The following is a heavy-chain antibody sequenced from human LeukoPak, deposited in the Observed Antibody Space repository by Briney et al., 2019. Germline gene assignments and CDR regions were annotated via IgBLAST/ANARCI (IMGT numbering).Heavy chain of an antibody. CDR3: AKEEMPHAFDL. D-gene: IGHD5-24*01. Sequence: GGSLKLSCVGSGFTFAKYAMNWVRQAPGRGLEWVAVISGPGPSTVYADSVKGRFTISRDNSKNTLFLQLDSLRVEDTAIYYCAKEEMPHAFDLWGQGTMVTVSS. CDR2: ISGPGPST. V-gene: IGHV3-23*01. J-gene: IGHJ3*01. CDR1: GFTFAKYA.